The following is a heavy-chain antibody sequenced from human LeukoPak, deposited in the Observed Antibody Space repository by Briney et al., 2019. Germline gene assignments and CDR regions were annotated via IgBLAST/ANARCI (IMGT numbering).Heavy chain of an antibody. V-gene: IGHV1-69*04. D-gene: IGHD1-26*01. CDR1: GGTFSSYA. Sequence: SVKVSCRASGGTFSSYAISWLRQAPGQGLEWMGRIIPILGIANYAQKFQGRVTITADKSTSTAYMELSSLRSEDTAVYYCARGGWELLYYFDYWGQGTLVTVSS. CDR3: ARGGWELLYYFDY. CDR2: IIPILGIA. J-gene: IGHJ4*02.